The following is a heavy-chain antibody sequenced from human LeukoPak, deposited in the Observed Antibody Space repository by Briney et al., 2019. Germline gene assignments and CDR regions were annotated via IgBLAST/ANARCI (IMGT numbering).Heavy chain of an antibody. Sequence: SETLSLTCTVSGGSMRSGGYXWSXIRQLPGKGLEWIGYIYYSGSTYYTPSLKSRVTISLDASKNQFSLKLSSVTAADTAVYYCASTVVFPGGKGDYFDYWGQGTLVTVSS. CDR3: ASTVVFPGGKGDYFDY. D-gene: IGHD4-23*01. J-gene: IGHJ4*02. CDR2: IYYSGST. V-gene: IGHV4-31*03. CDR1: GGSMRSGGYX.